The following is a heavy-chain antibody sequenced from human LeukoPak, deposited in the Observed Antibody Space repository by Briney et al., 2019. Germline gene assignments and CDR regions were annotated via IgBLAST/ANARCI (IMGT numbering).Heavy chain of an antibody. CDR1: GFTFSSFA. CDR2: ISGSGGST. Sequence: GGSLRLSCAASGFTFSSFAMSWVRQAPGKGLEWVSTISGSGGSTNYADSVKGRFTFSRDNSKKTLYLQMNSLRAEDTAVYYCAKDLPDYGDYIEGSWGQGILVTVSS. D-gene: IGHD4-17*01. J-gene: IGHJ5*02. V-gene: IGHV3-23*01. CDR3: AKDLPDYGDYIEGS.